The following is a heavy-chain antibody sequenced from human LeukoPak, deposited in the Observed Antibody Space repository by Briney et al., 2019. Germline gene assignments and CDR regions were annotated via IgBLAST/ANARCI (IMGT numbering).Heavy chain of an antibody. CDR2: IYAGGST. CDR1: GFTVSSNY. Sequence: GGSLRLACAASGFTVSSNYMSWVRQAPGKWLEWVSMIYAGGSTGYADSVKGRFTISRDNAKNSLYLQMNSLRAEDTALYYCARGGWFGELLFDYWGQGTLVTVSS. J-gene: IGHJ4*02. CDR3: ARGGWFGELLFDY. V-gene: IGHV3-53*01. D-gene: IGHD3-10*01.